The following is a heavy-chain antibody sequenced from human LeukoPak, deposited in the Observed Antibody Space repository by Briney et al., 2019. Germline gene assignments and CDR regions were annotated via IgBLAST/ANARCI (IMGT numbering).Heavy chain of an antibody. D-gene: IGHD6-19*01. CDR3: ARSNSYSSGWGFDY. CDR1: GGSISSYY. J-gene: IGHJ4*02. CDR2: IYYRGST. V-gene: IGHV4-59*08. Sequence: SETLSLTCTVSGGSISSYYWSWIRQPPGKGLEWIGYIYYRGSTNYNPSLKSRVTISVDTSKNQFSLKLSSVTAADTAVYYCARSNSYSSGWGFDYWGQGTLVTVSS.